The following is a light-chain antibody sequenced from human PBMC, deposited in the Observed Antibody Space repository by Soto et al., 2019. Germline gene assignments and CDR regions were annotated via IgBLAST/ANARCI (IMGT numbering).Light chain of an antibody. Sequence: QSALTQPASVSGSPGQSITISCTGTSSDIGGYDYVSWYRQHPGKAPKLLIYEVIHRPSGVSNRFSGSKSGNTASLTISGLQAEDEADYYCSSFTSSTTWVFGGGTKVTVL. CDR2: EVI. CDR1: SSDIGGYDY. V-gene: IGLV2-14*01. J-gene: IGLJ3*02. CDR3: SSFTSSTTWV.